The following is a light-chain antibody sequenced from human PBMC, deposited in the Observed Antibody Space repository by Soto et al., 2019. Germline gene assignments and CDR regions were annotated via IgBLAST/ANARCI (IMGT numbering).Light chain of an antibody. CDR2: DVS. CDR1: SSDVGGYNY. Sequence: QSALTQPASVFGSPGQSITISCTGTSSDVGGYNYVSWYQQHPGKAPKLMIYDVSNRPSGVSNRFSGSKSGNTASLTISGLQAKDEADYYCSSYTSSSTVVFGGGTKLTVL. V-gene: IGLV2-14*01. CDR3: SSYTSSSTVV. J-gene: IGLJ2*01.